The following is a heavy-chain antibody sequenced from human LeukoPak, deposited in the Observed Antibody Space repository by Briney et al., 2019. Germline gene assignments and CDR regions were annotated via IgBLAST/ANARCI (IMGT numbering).Heavy chain of an antibody. CDR2: IYSRVT. CDR1: GGSIINYY. J-gene: IGHJ4*02. CDR3: ARGRRIAIFGVVNQQFDY. D-gene: IGHD3-3*01. V-gene: IGHV4-4*07. Sequence: SEALSLTCTVSGGSIINYYLSWIRQPAGKGLEWIGRIYSRVTTYNPSLKSRVTMSADTSRNHVSLTLNSVTAADTAVYYCARGRRIAIFGVVNQQFDYWGQGTLVTVSS.